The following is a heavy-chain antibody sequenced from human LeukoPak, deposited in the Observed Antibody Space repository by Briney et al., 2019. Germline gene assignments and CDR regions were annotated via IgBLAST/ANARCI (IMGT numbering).Heavy chain of an antibody. CDR3: AKEGYSSGWSYFDY. J-gene: IGHJ4*02. CDR1: GFTFSSYA. CDR2: ISYDGSNK. D-gene: IGHD6-19*01. Sequence: GSLRLSCAASGFTFSSYAMHWVRQAPGKGLEWVAVISYDGSNKYYADSVKGRFTISRDNSKNTLYLQMNSLRAEDTAVYYCAKEGYSSGWSYFDYWGQGTLVTVSS. V-gene: IGHV3-30*04.